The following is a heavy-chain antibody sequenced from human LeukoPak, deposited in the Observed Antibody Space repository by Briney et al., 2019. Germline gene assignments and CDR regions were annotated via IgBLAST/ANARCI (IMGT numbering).Heavy chain of an antibody. V-gene: IGHV4-34*01. D-gene: IGHD3-10*01. CDR1: GGSFSGYY. CDR3: ARVLHYYYGSGSHGVDY. CDR2: INHSGST. Sequence: SETLSLTCAVYGGSFSGYYWSWIRQPPGKGLEWIGEINHSGSTNYNPSLKSRVTISVDTSKNQFSLKLSSVTAADTAVYYCARVLHYYYGSGSHGVDYWGQGTLVTLSS. J-gene: IGHJ4*02.